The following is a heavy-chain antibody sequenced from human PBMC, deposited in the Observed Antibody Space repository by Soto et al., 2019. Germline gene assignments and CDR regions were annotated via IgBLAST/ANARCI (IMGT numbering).Heavy chain of an antibody. V-gene: IGHV1-69*04. CDR2: IIPIIGII. CDR1: GGTFSTYT. D-gene: IGHD2-21*02. J-gene: IGHJ6*02. Sequence: SVKVSCKASGGTFSTYTITWVRQAPGQGLEWMGRIIPIIGIINYAQKFQGRVTITADESTSTAYMELSSLRSEDTAVYYCARDCGGDRYYYYYYGMDVWGQGTTVTVSS. CDR3: ARDCGGDRYYYYYYGMDV.